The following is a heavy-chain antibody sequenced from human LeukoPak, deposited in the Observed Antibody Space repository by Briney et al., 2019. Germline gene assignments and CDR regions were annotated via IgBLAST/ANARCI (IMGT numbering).Heavy chain of an antibody. Sequence: ASVKVSCKASGYTFTSYDINWVRQATGQGKEWMGWMNPNSGNRGYAQKFQGRVTMTRNTSISKAYMELSSLRSEDTAVYYCARGLAQDYYDSSGYYDYWGQGTLVTVSS. D-gene: IGHD3-22*01. V-gene: IGHV1-8*01. CDR2: MNPNSGNR. CDR1: GYTFTSYD. J-gene: IGHJ4*02. CDR3: ARGLAQDYYDSSGYYDY.